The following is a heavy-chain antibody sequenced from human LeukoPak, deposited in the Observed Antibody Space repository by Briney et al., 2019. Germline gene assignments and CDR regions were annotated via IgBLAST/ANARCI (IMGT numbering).Heavy chain of an antibody. CDR3: TSQGWFGELLDY. V-gene: IGHV3-73*01. Sequence: GGSLRLSCAAPGFTFSGSAMHWVRQASGKGLEWVGRIRSKANSYATAYAASVKGRFTISRDDSKNTAYLQMNSLKTEDTAVYYCTSQGWFGELLDYWGQGTLVTVSS. D-gene: IGHD3-10*01. CDR1: GFTFSGSA. J-gene: IGHJ4*02. CDR2: IRSKANSYAT.